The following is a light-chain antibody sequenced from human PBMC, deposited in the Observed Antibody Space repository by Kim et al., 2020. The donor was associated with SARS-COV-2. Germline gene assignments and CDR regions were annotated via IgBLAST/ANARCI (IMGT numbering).Light chain of an antibody. Sequence: ASVGDRVIITCRESQGIANNLVWFQQKPGKAPKSLIYAASSLESGVPSRFSGSGSGTEFTLTISSLQPEDYATYYCQQYDVYPRTFGQGTKVDIK. J-gene: IGKJ1*01. CDR1: QGIANN. CDR2: AAS. V-gene: IGKV1-16*01. CDR3: QQYDVYPRT.